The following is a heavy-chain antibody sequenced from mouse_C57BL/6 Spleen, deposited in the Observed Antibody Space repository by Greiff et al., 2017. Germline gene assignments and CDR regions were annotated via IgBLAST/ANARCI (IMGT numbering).Heavy chain of an antibody. CDR1: GFTFSDYG. V-gene: IGHV5-17*01. Sequence: EVMLVESGGGLVKPGGSLKLSCAASGFTFSDYGMHWVRQAPEKGLEWVAYISSGSSTIYYADTGKGRFTFSKDNAKNTLIRQMTSLRSEDTTMYYLARPFYFDYWGQGTTLTVTS. CDR2: ISSGSSTI. CDR3: ARPFYFDY. J-gene: IGHJ2*01.